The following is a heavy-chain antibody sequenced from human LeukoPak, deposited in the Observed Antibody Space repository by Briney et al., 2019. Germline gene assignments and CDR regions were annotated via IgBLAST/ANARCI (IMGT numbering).Heavy chain of an antibody. CDR3: ASSYDYCSSTSCPFDY. Sequence: SVKVSCKASGGTFSSYAISWVRQAPGQGLEWMGGIIPIFGTANYAQTFQGRVTITADESTSTAYMELSSLRSEDTAVYYCASSYDYCSSTSCPFDYWGQGTLVTVSS. CDR2: IIPIFGTA. V-gene: IGHV1-69*01. D-gene: IGHD2-2*01. J-gene: IGHJ4*02. CDR1: GGTFSSYA.